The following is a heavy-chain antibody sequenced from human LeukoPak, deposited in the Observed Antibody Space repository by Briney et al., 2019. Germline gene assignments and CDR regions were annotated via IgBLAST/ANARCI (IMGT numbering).Heavy chain of an antibody. CDR2: IKQDGSEI. Sequence: GESLKISCAASEFTFSSYWMTWVRQAPGKGLEWVANIKQDGSEIYYMDSVKGRFTISRDNAKNSLYLQMNSLRAEDTAVYYCARDLWAQKLPHRYFDYWGQGTLVTVSS. CDR1: EFTFSSYW. D-gene: IGHD6-13*01. CDR3: ARDLWAQKLPHRYFDY. J-gene: IGHJ4*02. V-gene: IGHV3-7*05.